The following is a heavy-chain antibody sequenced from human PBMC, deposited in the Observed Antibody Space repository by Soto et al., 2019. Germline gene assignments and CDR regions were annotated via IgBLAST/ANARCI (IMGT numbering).Heavy chain of an antibody. Sequence: GGSLRLSCAASGFTFSSYAMSWVRQAPGKALEWVSALSGSGGTTYYADSVKGRFTISRDNSKNTLYLQMNSLRAEDTAEYYCAKAMTTVSLFDFWGQGTLVTVSS. CDR3: AKAMTTVSLFDF. CDR2: LSGSGGTT. V-gene: IGHV3-23*01. D-gene: IGHD4-17*01. J-gene: IGHJ4*02. CDR1: GFTFSSYA.